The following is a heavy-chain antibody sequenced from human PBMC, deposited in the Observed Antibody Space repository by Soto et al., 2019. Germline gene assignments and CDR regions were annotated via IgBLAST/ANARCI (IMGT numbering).Heavy chain of an antibody. D-gene: IGHD2-2*01. V-gene: IGHV1-18*01. CDR3: ARDCISTNCNGYGWQNWFDP. Sequence: QVQLVQSGAEVKKPGASVKVSCKASGYTFTSHGISWVRQAPGQGLEWMGWISAYNGNTNYAQKLQGRVTMTTDTSTSTAYMELRSLRSDDTAVYYCARDCISTNCNGYGWQNWFDPWGQGTLVTVSS. J-gene: IGHJ5*02. CDR1: GYTFTSHG. CDR2: ISAYNGNT.